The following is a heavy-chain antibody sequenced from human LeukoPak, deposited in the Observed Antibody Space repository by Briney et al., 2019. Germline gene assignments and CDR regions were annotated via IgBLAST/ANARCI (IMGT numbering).Heavy chain of an antibody. CDR3: ARRDRYSGYD. CDR1: GYSFTTSW. J-gene: IGHJ4*02. Sequence: GESLKISCKVSGYSFTTSWIGWVRQTSGKGLEWMGVIYPGDSDTRYSPSFQGQVTMSADKSNNTAYLQWSSLKASDTAMYYCARRDRYSGYDWGQGTLVTVSS. D-gene: IGHD5-12*01. CDR2: IYPGDSDT. V-gene: IGHV5-51*01.